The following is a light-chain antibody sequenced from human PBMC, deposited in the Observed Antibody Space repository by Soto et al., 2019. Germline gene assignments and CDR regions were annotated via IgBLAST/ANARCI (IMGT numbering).Light chain of an antibody. CDR2: GAS. CDR3: QQYGSSPTT. Sequence: EIVLTQSPGTLSLSPGERATLSCRASQSVSSSYLAWYQQKPGQAPRLLLYGASSRATGIPDMFSGSGSGTDFTLTISRLEPEEFAGYYCQQYGSSPTTFGQGTKVEIK. V-gene: IGKV3-20*01. CDR1: QSVSSSY. J-gene: IGKJ1*01.